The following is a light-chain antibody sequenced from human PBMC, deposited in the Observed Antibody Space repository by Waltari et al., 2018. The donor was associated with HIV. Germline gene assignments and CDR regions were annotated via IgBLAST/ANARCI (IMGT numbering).Light chain of an antibody. J-gene: IGKJ4*01. CDR2: QAS. V-gene: IGKV1-5*03. CDR1: QSFNRW. Sequence: DIQMTQSPTPLSASVGDRVTMSCRASQSFNRWLAWYQHKPGTAPKLLIYQASSLEVRVPSRFSGSGSDTDFTLTIDNLQPADFATYYCQQYEDYPLTFGGGTKVDIK. CDR3: QQYEDYPLT.